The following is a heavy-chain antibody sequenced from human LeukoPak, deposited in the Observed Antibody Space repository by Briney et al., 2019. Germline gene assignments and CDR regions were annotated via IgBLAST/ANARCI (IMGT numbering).Heavy chain of an antibody. CDR1: GGSISSSSYY. Sequence: PSETLSLTCTVSGGSISSSSYYWGWIRQPPGKGLEWIGSIYYSGSTYYNPSLKSRVTISVDTSKNQFSLKLSSVTAADTAVYYCASGRGIRQFYYYYYMDVWGKGTTVTVSS. CDR2: IYYSGST. J-gene: IGHJ6*03. CDR3: ASGRGIRQFYYYYYMDV. V-gene: IGHV4-39*07. D-gene: IGHD2-15*01.